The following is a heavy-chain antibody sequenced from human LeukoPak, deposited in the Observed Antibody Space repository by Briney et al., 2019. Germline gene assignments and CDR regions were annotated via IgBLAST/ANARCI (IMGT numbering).Heavy chain of an antibody. V-gene: IGHV1-2*02. D-gene: IGHD2-2*02. Sequence: ASVKVSCKASGYTFTGYYMHWVRQAPGQGLEWMGWINPNSGGTNYAQKFQGRVTMTRDTSISTAYMELSRLRSNDTAVYYCARRGRVPAAINWFDPWGQGTLVTVSS. J-gene: IGHJ5*02. CDR3: ARRGRVPAAINWFDP. CDR2: INPNSGGT. CDR1: GYTFTGYY.